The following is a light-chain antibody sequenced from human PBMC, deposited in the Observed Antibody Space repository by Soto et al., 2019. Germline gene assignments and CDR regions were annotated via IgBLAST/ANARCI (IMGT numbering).Light chain of an antibody. CDR3: QQSYSTHFT. J-gene: IGKJ3*01. CDR1: QSISSY. Sequence: DIQMTQSPSSLSAFVGGSVNITCRASQSISSYLNWYQQKPGKAPKLLIYAASSLQSGVPSRFSGSGSGTDFTLTISSLRPEDFATYYCQQSYSTHFTFGPGTKLDIK. CDR2: AAS. V-gene: IGKV1-39*01.